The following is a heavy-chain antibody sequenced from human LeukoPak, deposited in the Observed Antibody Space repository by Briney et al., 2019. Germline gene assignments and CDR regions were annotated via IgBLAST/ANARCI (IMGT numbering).Heavy chain of an antibody. CDR1: GFTFSDHY. V-gene: IGHV3-11*05. CDR3: ARGHYGLDV. CDR2: ISTSNSYT. J-gene: IGHJ6*02. Sequence: GGSLRLSCAASGFTFSDHYMSWIRQAPGKGLEWVSYISTSNSYTDYADSVKGRFTISRANARNSLYLQMNSLRAEDTAVYFCARGHYGLDVWAQGATVTVSS.